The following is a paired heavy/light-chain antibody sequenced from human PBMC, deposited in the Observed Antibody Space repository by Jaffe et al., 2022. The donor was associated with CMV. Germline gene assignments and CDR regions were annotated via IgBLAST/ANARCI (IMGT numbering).Heavy chain of an antibody. D-gene: IGHD3-10*01. Sequence: EVHLVESGGGLVKPGGSLRLSCAASGFPFPNAWMSWVRQAPGKGLQWVGRIKSRSDGGTTDYAAPLQGRFTISRDDSKHMLYLQMHSLKIEDTAVYYCTTDPSDGSGTYLTNPDWGQGTLVTVSS. CDR1: GFPFPNAW. CDR2: IKSRSDGGTT. CDR3: TTDPSDGSGTYLTNPD. V-gene: IGHV3-15*01. J-gene: IGHJ4*02.
Light chain of an antibody. CDR1: KLGDKY. CDR3: QAWDRSTHVV. J-gene: IGLJ2*01. Sequence: SYEVTQPPSLSVSPGQTAIITCSGDKLGDKYVYWYQQKPGQSPVLVIYQDTKRASGISERFSGSNSGSTAALTIGGTQAMDEADYYCQAWDRSTHVVFGGGTKLTVL. CDR2: QDT. V-gene: IGLV3-1*01.